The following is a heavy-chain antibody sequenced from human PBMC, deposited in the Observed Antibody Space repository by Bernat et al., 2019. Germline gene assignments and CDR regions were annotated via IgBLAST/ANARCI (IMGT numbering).Heavy chain of an antibody. CDR3: ARESLLFGEPPGAIDY. V-gene: IGHV3-66*01. J-gene: IGHJ4*02. CDR1: GLKVNNNY. Sequence: EVQLVESGGSLVQPGGSLRLSCAASGLKVNNNYMSWVRQAPGKGLEWVSVIYSGGDTNYADFVKGRFTISRDNLKNTLYLQMNNLRAEDTAVYFCARESLLFGEPPGAIDYWRQGTLVTVSS. D-gene: IGHD3-10*02. CDR2: IYSGGDT.